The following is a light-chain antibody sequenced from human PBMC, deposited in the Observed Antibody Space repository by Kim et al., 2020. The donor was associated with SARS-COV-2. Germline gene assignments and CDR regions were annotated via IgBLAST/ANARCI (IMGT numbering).Light chain of an antibody. V-gene: IGLV3-21*03. CDR2: DNS. J-gene: IGLJ1*01. CDR3: QVWDSSNDHYV. Sequence: APEKTASITCGGNNIGNNNVHWYQQPPGQAPVLVVYDNSDRPSGIPERFSGSNSGTTATLTISRVEAEDEADYYCQVWDSSNDHYVFGTGTKVTVL. CDR1: NIGNNN.